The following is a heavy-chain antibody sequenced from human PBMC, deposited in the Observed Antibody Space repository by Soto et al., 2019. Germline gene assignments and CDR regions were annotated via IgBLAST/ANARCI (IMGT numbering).Heavy chain of an antibody. Sequence: PGGSLRLSCAASGFTFSSYAMSWVRQAPGKGLEWVSAISGSGGSTYYADSVKGRFTISRDNSKNTLYLQMNSLRAEDTAVYYCAKDTLPDDYVWGSYRSLDYWGQGTLVTVSS. CDR2: ISGSGGST. D-gene: IGHD3-16*02. V-gene: IGHV3-23*01. CDR1: GFTFSSYA. J-gene: IGHJ4*02. CDR3: AKDTLPDDYVWGSYRSLDY.